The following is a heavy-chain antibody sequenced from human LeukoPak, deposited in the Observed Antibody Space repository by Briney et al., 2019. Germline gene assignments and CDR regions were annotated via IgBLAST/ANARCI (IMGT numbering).Heavy chain of an antibody. CDR2: IYWDDDK. V-gene: IGHV2-5*02. CDR1: RFLRRTTGLG. D-gene: IGHD6-25*01. Sequence: ESGATLAYPTPAHTLTCTFIRFLRRTTGLGVGWIRQPPGMALEWLVFIYWDDDKRYSPSLRSRLAITKDTAKSQVVLTMTNMNPVDTATYYCAHRRNRYSNGWNTGYFDSWGQGTLVSVSS. J-gene: IGHJ4*02. CDR3: AHRRNRYSNGWNTGYFDS.